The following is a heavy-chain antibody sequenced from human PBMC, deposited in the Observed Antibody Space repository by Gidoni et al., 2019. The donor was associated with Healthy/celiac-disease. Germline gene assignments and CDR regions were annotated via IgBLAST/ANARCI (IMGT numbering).Heavy chain of an antibody. J-gene: IGHJ3*02. CDR3: ARAHDYMTFDI. D-gene: IGHD4-4*01. V-gene: IGHV4-59*01. Sequence: IRQPPGKGLEWIGYIYYSGSTNYNPSLKSRVTISVDTSKNQFSLKLSSVTAADTAVYYCARAHDYMTFDIWGQGTMVTVSS. CDR2: IYYSGST.